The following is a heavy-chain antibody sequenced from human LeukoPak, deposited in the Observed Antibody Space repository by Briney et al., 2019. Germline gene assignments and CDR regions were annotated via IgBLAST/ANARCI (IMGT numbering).Heavy chain of an antibody. D-gene: IGHD2-2*01. CDR1: GGSFSGYY. V-gene: IGHV4-34*01. J-gene: IGHJ4*02. CDR2: INHSGST. CDR3: ARVPVYCSSTSCSFDY. Sequence: SETLSLTCAVYGGSFSGYYWSWIRQPPGKGLEWIGEINHSGSTNYNPSLKSRVTISVDTSKSQFSLKLSSVTAADTAVYYCARVPVYCSSTSCSFDYWGQGTLVTVSS.